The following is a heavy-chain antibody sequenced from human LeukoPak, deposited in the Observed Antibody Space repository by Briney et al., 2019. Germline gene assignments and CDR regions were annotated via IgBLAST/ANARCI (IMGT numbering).Heavy chain of an antibody. D-gene: IGHD3-10*01. CDR1: GYSITGGYY. V-gene: IGHV4-38-2*02. J-gene: IGHJ2*01. CDR3: ARVITINWYFDL. CDR2: IYHSEST. Sequence: PSETLSLTCTVSGYSITGGYYWGWIRQPPGKGLEWIGSIYHSESTYYNPSLKSRVTISVDTSKNQFSLKLSSVTAADTAVYYCARVITINWYFDLWGRGTLVTVSS.